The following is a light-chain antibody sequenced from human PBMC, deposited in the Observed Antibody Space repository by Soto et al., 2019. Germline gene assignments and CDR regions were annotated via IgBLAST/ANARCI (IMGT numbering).Light chain of an antibody. Sequence: QSVLTQPPSVSGAPGQRVTISCTGSSSNIGADYGVHWYQQLPGAAPKFLIYGNTNRPSGVPDRFSGSQSGTSGSLTITGLQAEDEADYYCQSYDSSLSAWVFGGGNQADRP. CDR3: QSYDSSLSAWV. V-gene: IGLV1-40*01. J-gene: IGLJ3*02. CDR2: GNT. CDR1: SSNIGADYG.